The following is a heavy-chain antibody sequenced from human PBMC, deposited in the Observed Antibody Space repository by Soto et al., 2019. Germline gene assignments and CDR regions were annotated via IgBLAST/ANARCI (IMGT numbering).Heavy chain of an antibody. J-gene: IGHJ5*02. CDR2: IRTKPNSYAT. CDR3: TPFTSLGFGP. Sequence: EVQLVESGGGLVQPGGSLKLSCAASGFTFSASPMHWVRQASGKGLEWIGRIRTKPNSYATLYAASVKGRFTISRDDSKNTAYLPMNSLKTEDTAVYYCTPFTSLGFGPWCQGTLVVVSS. CDR1: GFTFSASP. V-gene: IGHV3-73*02.